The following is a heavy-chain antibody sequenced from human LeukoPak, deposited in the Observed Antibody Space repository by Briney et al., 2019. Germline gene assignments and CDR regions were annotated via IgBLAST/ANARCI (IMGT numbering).Heavy chain of an antibody. CDR1: GGSFSGYY. J-gene: IGHJ6*02. CDR2: INPGGST. CDR3: GRDTATTEQKGYYYYYGMDV. V-gene: IGHV4-34*01. D-gene: IGHD4-17*01. Sequence: SETLSLTCAVYGGSFSGYYWGWIRQPPGKGLEWNGEINPGGSTYYNTSLRSRVTISVDRSKNQFSLKRSSVTAATTAVYTCGRDTATTEQKGYYYYYGMDVWGQGTTVTVSS.